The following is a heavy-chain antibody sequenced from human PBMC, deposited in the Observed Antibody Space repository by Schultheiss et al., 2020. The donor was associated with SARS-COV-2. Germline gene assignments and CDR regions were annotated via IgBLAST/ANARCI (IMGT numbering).Heavy chain of an antibody. J-gene: IGHJ6*02. D-gene: IGHD4-17*01. V-gene: IGHV4-31*03. CDR3: ARDSNYGDYESRGLDV. Sequence: SETLSLTCTVSGGSISSSSYFWGWIRQHPGKGLEWIGYIYYSGSTYYNPSLKSRVTISVDTSKNQFSLKLSSVTAADTAVYYCARDSNYGDYESRGLDVWGQGTTVTVSS. CDR2: IYYSGST. CDR1: GGSISSSSYF.